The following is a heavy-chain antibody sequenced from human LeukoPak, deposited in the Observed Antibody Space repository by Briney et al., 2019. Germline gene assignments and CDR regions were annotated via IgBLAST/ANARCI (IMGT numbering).Heavy chain of an antibody. CDR3: ARSPSGSYSRALTFDY. J-gene: IGHJ4*02. D-gene: IGHD1-26*01. Sequence: PGGSLRLSCAASGFTFSSYSMNWVRQAPGKGLEWVSSISSSSSYIYYADSVKGRFTISRDNAKNSLYLQMNSLRAEDTAVYYCARSPSGSYSRALTFDYWGQGTLVTVSS. CDR2: ISSSSSYI. V-gene: IGHV3-21*01. CDR1: GFTFSSYS.